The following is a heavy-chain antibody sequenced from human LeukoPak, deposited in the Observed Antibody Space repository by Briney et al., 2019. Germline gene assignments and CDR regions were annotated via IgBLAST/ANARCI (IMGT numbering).Heavy chain of an antibody. CDR2: ISSSSRYI. Sequence: GGSLRLSCAASGFTFSSYAMSWVRQAPGKGLEWVSSISSSSRYIYYADSVKGRFTISRDNAKNSLYLQMNSLRAEDTAVYYCARDPSKVKSFWSGYPEEGYWGQGTLVTVSS. D-gene: IGHD3-3*01. CDR3: ARDPSKVKSFWSGYPEEGY. CDR1: GFTFSSYA. J-gene: IGHJ4*02. V-gene: IGHV3-21*01.